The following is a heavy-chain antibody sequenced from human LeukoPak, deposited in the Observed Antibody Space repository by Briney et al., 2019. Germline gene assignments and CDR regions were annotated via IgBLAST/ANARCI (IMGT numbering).Heavy chain of an antibody. V-gene: IGHV4-38-2*02. CDR2: VYQSGTT. D-gene: IGHD5-18*01. J-gene: IGHJ4*02. Sequence: KPSETLSLTCTVSGGSISSGHYWGWVRQPPGAGLEWIGSVYQSGTTYYNPSLKSRVTTSVDMSKNQFSLRLRPVTAADTAVYYCARIFIRNGYSSYFDCWGQGTLVTVSS. CDR3: ARIFIRNGYSSYFDC. CDR1: GGSISSGHY.